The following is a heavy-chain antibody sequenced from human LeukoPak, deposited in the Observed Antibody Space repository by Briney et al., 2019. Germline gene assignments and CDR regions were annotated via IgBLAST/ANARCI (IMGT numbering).Heavy chain of an antibody. J-gene: IGHJ3*02. CDR2: VSNSGSTI. V-gene: IGHV3-11*01. D-gene: IGHD6-13*01. Sequence: GGSLRLSCAASGFTFSDEYMSWIRQAPGKGLEWISCVSNSGSTIYYADSVKGRFTVSRDNVKNSLYLQMNSLRVEDTAVYYCARDGAYSASNIWGQGTMVAVSS. CDR1: GFTFSDEY. CDR3: ARDGAYSASNI.